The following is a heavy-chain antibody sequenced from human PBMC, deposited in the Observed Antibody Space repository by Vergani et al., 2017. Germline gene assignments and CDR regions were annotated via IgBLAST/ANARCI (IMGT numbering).Heavy chain of an antibody. CDR3: ARDQYDFWSGYSPPTVDY. CDR2: ISAYNGNT. CDR1: GYTFTSYG. Sequence: QVQLVQSGAEVKKPGASVKVSCKASGYTFTSYGISWVRQAPGQGLEWMGWISAYNGNTNYAQKLQGRVTMTTDTSTSTAYMELRSLRSDDTAVYYCARDQYDFWSGYSPPTVDYWGQGTLVTVSS. D-gene: IGHD3-3*01. V-gene: IGHV1-18*01. J-gene: IGHJ4*02.